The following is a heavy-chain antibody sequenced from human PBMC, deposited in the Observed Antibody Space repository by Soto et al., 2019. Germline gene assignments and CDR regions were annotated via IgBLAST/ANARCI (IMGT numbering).Heavy chain of an antibody. J-gene: IGHJ4*02. CDR2: INAGNGNT. CDR3: ARVSHPYYDILTGYSPFDY. V-gene: IGHV1-3*01. CDR1: GYTFTSYA. Sequence: ASVKVSFKASGYTFTSYAMHWLRQAPGQRLEWMGWINAGNGNTKYSQKFQGRVTITRDTSASTAYMELSSLRSEDTAVYYCARVSHPYYDILTGYSPFDYWGQGTLVTVSS. D-gene: IGHD3-9*01.